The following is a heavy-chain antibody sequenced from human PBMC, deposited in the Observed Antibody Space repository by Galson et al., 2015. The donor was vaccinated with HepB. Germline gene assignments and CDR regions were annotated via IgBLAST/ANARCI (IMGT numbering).Heavy chain of an antibody. Sequence: SVKVSCKASGYTFTSYDINWVRQATGQGLEWMGWMNPNSGNTGYAQKFQGRVTMTRNTSISTAHMELSSLRSEDTAVYYCARFPTAKWERDGYWGQGTLVTVSS. CDR1: GYTFTSYD. CDR2: MNPNSGNT. V-gene: IGHV1-8*01. CDR3: ARFPTAKWERDGY. D-gene: IGHD1-26*01. J-gene: IGHJ4*02.